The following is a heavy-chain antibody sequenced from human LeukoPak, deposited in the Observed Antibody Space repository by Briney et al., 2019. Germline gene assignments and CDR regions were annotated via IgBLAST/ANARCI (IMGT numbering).Heavy chain of an antibody. J-gene: IGHJ4*02. CDR2: ISGSGGST. V-gene: IGHV3-23*01. CDR1: GFTFSSYA. Sequence: GGSLRLSCAASGFTFSSYAMSWVRQASGKGLEWVSAISGSGGSTYYADSVKGRFTISRDNSKNTQYLQMNSLRDEDTAVYVCAKDGRWIQPTYYFDYWGQGTLVTVSS. D-gene: IGHD5-18*01. CDR3: AKDGRWIQPTYYFDY.